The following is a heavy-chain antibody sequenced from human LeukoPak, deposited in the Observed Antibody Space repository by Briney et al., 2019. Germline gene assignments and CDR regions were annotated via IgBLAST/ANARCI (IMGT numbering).Heavy chain of an antibody. J-gene: IGHJ6*02. CDR2: INPNSGST. V-gene: IGHV1-2*02. Sequence: GASVKVSCKASRYTFSEFHIQWVRQAPGQGLEWLGWINPNSGSTHYAQQFQGRVTMTRDTSISTAYMELSRLTSDDTAVYYCARPYCSGGSCYYFGMDVWGQGTTATVS. CDR1: RYTFSEFH. CDR3: ARPYCSGGSCYYFGMDV. D-gene: IGHD2-15*01.